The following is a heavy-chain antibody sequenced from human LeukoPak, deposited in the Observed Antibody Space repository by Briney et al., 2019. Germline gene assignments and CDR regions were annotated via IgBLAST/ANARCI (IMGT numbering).Heavy chain of an antibody. CDR2: INTNTGNP. J-gene: IGHJ5*02. Sequence: GASVKVSCKASGYTFTDYYMHWVRQAPGQGLEWMGWINTNTGNPTYAQGFTGRFVFSLDTSVSTAYLQISSLKAEDTAVYYCARGLTMVRGAYNWFDPWGQGTLVTVSS. D-gene: IGHD3-10*01. V-gene: IGHV7-4-1*02. CDR3: ARGLTMVRGAYNWFDP. CDR1: GYTFTDYY.